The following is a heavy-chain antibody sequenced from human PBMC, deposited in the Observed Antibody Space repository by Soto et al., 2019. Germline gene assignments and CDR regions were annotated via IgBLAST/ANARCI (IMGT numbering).Heavy chain of an antibody. CDR2: ISSLGDST. CDR1: GFMFNSYA. CDR3: AIRTAGWYFDL. Sequence: EVQLVESGGGLVQPGGSLRLSCAASGFMFNSYAMHWVRQAPGKGLEYVSAISSLGDSTFYANSVKDRFTISRDNYKSTLYLQMGSLGAEDMAVYYCAIRTAGWYFDLWGRGTMVTVSS. J-gene: IGHJ2*01. V-gene: IGHV3-64*01. D-gene: IGHD2-21*02.